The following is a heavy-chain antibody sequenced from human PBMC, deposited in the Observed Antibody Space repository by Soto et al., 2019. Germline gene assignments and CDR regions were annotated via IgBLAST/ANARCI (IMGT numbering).Heavy chain of an antibody. J-gene: IGHJ4*02. V-gene: IGHV3-23*04. CDR2: ITASGGST. CDR1: GFTFSSYA. CDR3: AKRRGDYASFDY. D-gene: IGHD4-17*01. Sequence: EVQLVESGGGLVQPGGSLRLSCAASGFTFSSYAMSWVRQAPGKGLEWVSAITASGGSTYYADSVKGRFTISRDNSKNTLYLQVYSLRAEDTAIYYCAKRRGDYASFDYWGQGTLVTVSS.